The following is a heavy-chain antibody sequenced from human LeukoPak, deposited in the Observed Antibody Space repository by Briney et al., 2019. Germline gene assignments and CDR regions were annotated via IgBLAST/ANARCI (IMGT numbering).Heavy chain of an antibody. V-gene: IGHV3-11*03. CDR2: ISSSSSYT. CDR3: ARKRIAAAGFYYYYYGMDV. D-gene: IGHD6-13*01. Sequence: PGGSLRLSCAASGFTFSDYYMSWIRQAPGKGLEWVSYISSSSSYTNYADSVKGRFTISRDNAKNSLYLQMNSLRAEDTAAYYCARKRIAAAGFYYYYYGMDVWGQGTTVTVSS. J-gene: IGHJ6*02. CDR1: GFTFSDYY.